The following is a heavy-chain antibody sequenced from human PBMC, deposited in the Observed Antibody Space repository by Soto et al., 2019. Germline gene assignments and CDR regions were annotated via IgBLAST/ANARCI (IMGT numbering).Heavy chain of an antibody. CDR1: GFTFSSYG. CDR3: ARDGGSGWFPYYYYGMDV. J-gene: IGHJ6*02. D-gene: IGHD6-19*01. Sequence: LRLSCAASGFTFSSYGMHWVRQAPGKGLEWVAVIWYDGSNKYYADSVKGRFTISRDNSKNTLYLQMNSLRAEDTAVYYCARDGGSGWFPYYYYGMDVWGQGTTVTVSS. V-gene: IGHV3-33*01. CDR2: IWYDGSNK.